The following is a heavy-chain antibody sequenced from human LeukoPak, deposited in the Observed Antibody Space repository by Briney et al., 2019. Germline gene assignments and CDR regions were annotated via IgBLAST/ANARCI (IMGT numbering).Heavy chain of an antibody. CDR1: GYRFSNYW. J-gene: IGHJ4*02. CDR2: TGFSDT. D-gene: IGHD3-16*01. Sequence: GESLKISCQGSGYRFSNYWIGWVRQMPGKGLEWMGVTGFSDTRYNPSFRGQVTISADKSINTAYFQWSSLKASDTAIYYCARLLGTGTPFDYWGQGTLVTVSS. CDR3: ARLLGTGTPFDY. V-gene: IGHV5-51*01.